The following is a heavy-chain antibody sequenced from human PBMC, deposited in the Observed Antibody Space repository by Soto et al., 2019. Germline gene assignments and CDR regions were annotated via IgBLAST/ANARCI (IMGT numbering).Heavy chain of an antibody. CDR1: GGTFSSYA. V-gene: IGHV1-69*01. J-gene: IGHJ6*02. Sequence: QVQLVQSGAEVKKPGSSVKVSCKASGGTFSSYAISWVRQAPGQGLELMGGIIPISDTTNYAQKFQGRVTITADESTSTAYLELRSLRSEDTAVYYCARSQGSSTSLELYYYYYYGMYVWGQGTTVTVSS. CDR3: ARSQGSSTSLELYYYYYYGMYV. CDR2: IIPISDTT. D-gene: IGHD2-2*01.